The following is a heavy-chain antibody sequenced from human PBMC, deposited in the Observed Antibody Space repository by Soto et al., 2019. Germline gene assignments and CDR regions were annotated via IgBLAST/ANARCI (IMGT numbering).Heavy chain of an antibody. V-gene: IGHV4-31*03. D-gene: IGHD3-9*01. CDR3: ARDPYYDTPYFDY. Sequence: SETLSLTCTVSGGSISSGGYYWSWIRQHPGKGLEWIGYIYYSGSTYYNPSLKSRVTISVDTSKNQLSLKLSSVTAADTAVYYCARDPYYDTPYFDYWGQGTLVTVSS. J-gene: IGHJ4*02. CDR1: GGSISSGGYY. CDR2: IYYSGST.